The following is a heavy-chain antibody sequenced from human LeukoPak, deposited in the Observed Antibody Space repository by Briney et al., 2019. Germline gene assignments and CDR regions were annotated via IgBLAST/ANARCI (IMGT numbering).Heavy chain of an antibody. J-gene: IGHJ5*02. D-gene: IGHD3-16*01. Sequence: PSETLSLTCAVSGYSISSGYCWGWIRQPPGKGLEWIGSIYHSGSTYYNPSLKSRVTISVDTSKNQFSLKLSSVTAADTAVYYCARLGEASREVDIDPWGQGTLVTVSS. V-gene: IGHV4-38-2*01. CDR2: IYHSGST. CDR1: GYSISSGYC. CDR3: ARLGEASREVDIDP.